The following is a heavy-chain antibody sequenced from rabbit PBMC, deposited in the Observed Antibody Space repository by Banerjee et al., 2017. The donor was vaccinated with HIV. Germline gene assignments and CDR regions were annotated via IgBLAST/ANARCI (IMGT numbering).Heavy chain of an antibody. J-gene: IGHJ4*01. CDR1: GFSFSTNYW. Sequence: QSLEESGGDLVKPGASLTLTCTASGFSFSTNYWICWVRQAPGKGLEWITCIATGDGTTYYASWAKGRFTISLDNAQNTVFLRLTSLTAADTATYFCARDLAGVIGWNFGLWGPGTLVTVS. V-gene: IGHV1S40*01. CDR3: ARDLAGVIGWNFGL. D-gene: IGHD4-1*01. CDR2: IATGDGTT.